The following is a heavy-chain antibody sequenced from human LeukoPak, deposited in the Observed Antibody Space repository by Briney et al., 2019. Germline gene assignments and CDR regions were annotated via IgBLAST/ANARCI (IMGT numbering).Heavy chain of an antibody. V-gene: IGHV1-2*06. J-gene: IGHJ4*02. CDR1: GYTFTGYY. D-gene: IGHD2-15*01. CDR3: ARGVGLDAHKEAGGLFDY. CDR2: INPNSGGT. Sequence: ASVKVSCKASGYTFTGYYMHWVRQAPGQGLEWIGRINPNSGGTNYAQKFQGRVTMTRDTSISPAYMELSRLRSDDTAVYYCARGVGLDAHKEAGGLFDYWGQGTPVTVSS.